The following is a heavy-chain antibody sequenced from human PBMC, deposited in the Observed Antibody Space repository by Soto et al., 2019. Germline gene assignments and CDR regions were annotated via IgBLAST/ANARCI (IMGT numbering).Heavy chain of an antibody. CDR2: IWYDGSNK. D-gene: IGHD5-18*01. CDR3: ARPDSYQSYYYDVDV. CDR1: GFSFRTYG. V-gene: IGHV3-33*01. J-gene: IGHJ6*03. Sequence: QVQLVESGGGVVQPGRSLRLSCAASGFSFRTYGMHWVRQAPGKGLEWVALIWYDGSNKYYADSVKGRFTISRDNSKNTLFLQMNSLRAEDTAIYYCARPDSYQSYYYDVDVWGKGTTVTVSS.